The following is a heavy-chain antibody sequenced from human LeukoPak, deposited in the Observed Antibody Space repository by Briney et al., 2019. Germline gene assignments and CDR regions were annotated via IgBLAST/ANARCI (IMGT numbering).Heavy chain of an antibody. D-gene: IGHD2-8*01. CDR1: GGSFGGYY. CDR3: ARGQVGTYCTNGVCYMGSYYYYYMDV. V-gene: IGHV4-34*01. J-gene: IGHJ6*03. CDR2: INHSGST. Sequence: SETLSLTCAVYGGSFGGYYWSWIRQPPGKGLEWIGEINHSGSTNYNPSLKSRVTISVDASKNQFSLKLSSVTAADTAVYYCARGQVGTYCTNGVCYMGSYYYYYMDVWGKGTTVTVSS.